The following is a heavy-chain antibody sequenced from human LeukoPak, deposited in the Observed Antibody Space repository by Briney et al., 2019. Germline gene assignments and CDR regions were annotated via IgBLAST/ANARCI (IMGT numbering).Heavy chain of an antibody. CDR1: GGTFSSYA. Sequence: SVKVSCKASGGTFSSYAISWVRQAPGPRLEWMGGIIPIFGTANYAQKFQGRVTITADESTSTAYMELSSLRSEDTAVYYCARDCSGGSCYSTEWAFDTWGQGTMVTVSS. CDR3: ARDCSGGSCYSTEWAFDT. V-gene: IGHV1-69*13. CDR2: IIPIFGTA. D-gene: IGHD2-15*01. J-gene: IGHJ3*02.